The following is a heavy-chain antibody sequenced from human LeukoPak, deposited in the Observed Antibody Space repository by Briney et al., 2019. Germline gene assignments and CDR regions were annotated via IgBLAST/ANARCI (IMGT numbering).Heavy chain of an antibody. D-gene: IGHD1-14*01. CDR1: GDSISSSGYY. V-gene: IGHV4-39*07. Sequence: SETLSLTCTVSGDSISSSGYYWGWIRQPPGKGLEWIGSIYYSGSTYYNPSLKSRVTISVDTSKNQFSLKLSSVTAADTAVYYCARDITGSFDYWGQGNLVTVSS. CDR3: ARDITGSFDY. J-gene: IGHJ4*02. CDR2: IYYSGST.